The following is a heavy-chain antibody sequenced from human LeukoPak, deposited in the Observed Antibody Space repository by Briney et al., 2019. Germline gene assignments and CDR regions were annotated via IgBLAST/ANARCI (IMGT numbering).Heavy chain of an antibody. D-gene: IGHD3-16*02. V-gene: IGHV4-34*01. CDR3: ARGRLYDYVWGSYRYSPFDY. Sequence: PSETLSLTCAVYGGSFSGYNWSWIRQPPGKGLEWIGEINHSGSTNYNPSLKSRVTISVDTSKNQFSLKLSSVTAADTAVYYCARGRLYDYVWGSYRYSPFDYWGQGTLVTVSS. CDR1: GGSFSGYN. CDR2: INHSGST. J-gene: IGHJ4*02.